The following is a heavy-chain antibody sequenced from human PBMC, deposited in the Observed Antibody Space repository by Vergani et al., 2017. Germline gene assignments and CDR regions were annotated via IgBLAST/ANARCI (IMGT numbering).Heavy chain of an antibody. CDR3: ARDPAEGLLDY. V-gene: IGHV1-2*02. D-gene: IGHD3/OR15-3a*01. J-gene: IGHJ4*02. CDR1: GYTFTGYY. CDR2: IKPKSGGT. Sequence: QVQLVQSGAEVKKPGASVKVSCKASGYTFTGYYMHWVRQAPGQGLEWMGWIKPKSGGTNYAQKFQGRVTMTRDTSISTAYMELSRLRSDDTAVYYCARDPAEGLLDYWGQGTLVTVSS.